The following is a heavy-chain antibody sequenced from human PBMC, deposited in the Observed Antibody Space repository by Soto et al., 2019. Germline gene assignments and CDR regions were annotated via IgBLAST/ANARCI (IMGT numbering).Heavy chain of an antibody. CDR2: ISHWGKT. D-gene: IGHD3-10*01. CDR3: ARDLDGSGSYYTDY. Sequence: ASVKVSCKASGYTSTNYGISWVRQAPGQGLEWMGWISHWGKTNYAQKLQGRVTMTTDTSASTAFMELRSLRSDDTAMYFCARDLDGSGSYYTDYWGQGTLVTVSS. J-gene: IGHJ4*02. V-gene: IGHV1-18*01. CDR1: GYTSTNYG.